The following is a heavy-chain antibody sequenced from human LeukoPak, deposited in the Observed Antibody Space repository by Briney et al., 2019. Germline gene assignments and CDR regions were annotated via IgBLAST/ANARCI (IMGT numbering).Heavy chain of an antibody. V-gene: IGHV4-38-2*02. Sequence: SETLSLTCTVSGYSISSGYYWGWIRQPPGKGLEWIGSIYHSGSTYYNPSLKSRVTISVDTSKNQFSLKLSSVTAADTAVNYCARDLWSGYYYFDYWGQGTLVTVSS. CDR2: IYHSGST. D-gene: IGHD3-3*01. CDR3: ARDLWSGYYYFDY. CDR1: GYSISSGYY. J-gene: IGHJ4*02.